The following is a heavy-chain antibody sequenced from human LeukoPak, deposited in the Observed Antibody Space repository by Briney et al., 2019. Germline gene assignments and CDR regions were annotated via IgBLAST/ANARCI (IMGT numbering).Heavy chain of an antibody. CDR1: GYTFTGYY. D-gene: IGHD2-2*02. Sequence: ASVKVSCKASGYTFTGYYMHWVRQAPGQGLEWMGWINPNSGGTNYAQKFQGRVTMTRDTSISTAYMELSRLRSDDAAVYYCARGHIVVVPAAIGYWGQGTLVTVSS. CDR3: ARGHIVVVPAAIGY. J-gene: IGHJ4*02. CDR2: INPNSGGT. V-gene: IGHV1-2*02.